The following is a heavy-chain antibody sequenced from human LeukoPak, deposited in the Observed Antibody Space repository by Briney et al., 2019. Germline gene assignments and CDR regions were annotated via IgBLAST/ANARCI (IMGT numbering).Heavy chain of an antibody. CDR2: MHPIGGNT. V-gene: IGHV1-8*01. CDR3: ARVPRPFYYYYMVV. CDR1: GYTLTSYD. D-gene: IGHD6-6*01. Sequence: ASVKVSCQASGYTLTSYDINWVRQATGQGLEWMGWMHPIGGNTGYAQKMTGRVTMTRNTSISTAYMELSSLRSEDTAVYYCARVPRPFYYYYMVVGGKGTTVTIS. J-gene: IGHJ6*03.